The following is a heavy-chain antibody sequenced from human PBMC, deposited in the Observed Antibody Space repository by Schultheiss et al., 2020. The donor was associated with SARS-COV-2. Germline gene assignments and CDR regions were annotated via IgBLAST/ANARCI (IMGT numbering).Heavy chain of an antibody. CDR3: ARLQAVVATIAFDI. D-gene: IGHD5-12*01. CDR1: GGSITNSY. Sequence: SETLSLTCSVSGGSITNSYWSWIRQPPGKGLEWIGRIYTSGSTYYNPSLKSRVTISVDTSKNQFSLKLSSVTAADTAVYYCARLQAVVATIAFDIWGQGTMVTVSS. CDR2: IYTSGST. J-gene: IGHJ3*02. V-gene: IGHV4-4*08.